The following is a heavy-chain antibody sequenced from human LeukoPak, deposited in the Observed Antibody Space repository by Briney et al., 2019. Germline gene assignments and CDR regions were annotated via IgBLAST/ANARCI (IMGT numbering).Heavy chain of an antibody. Sequence: GASVKVSCKXSGYTFTGYYMHWVRQAPGQGLEWMGRINPNSGGTNYSQKFQGRVTMTRDTSISTAYMELSRLRSDDTAVYYCARAVTDYDILTGYYLNAFDIWGQGIMGTVSS. CDR3: ARAVTDYDILTGYYLNAFDI. V-gene: IGHV1-2*06. CDR2: INPNSGGT. J-gene: IGHJ3*02. CDR1: GYTFTGYY. D-gene: IGHD3-9*01.